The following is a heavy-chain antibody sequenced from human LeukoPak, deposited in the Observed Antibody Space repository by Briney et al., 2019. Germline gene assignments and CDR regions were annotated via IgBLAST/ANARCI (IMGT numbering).Heavy chain of an antibody. CDR3: ARVGPSRRGHGCMDV. CDR1: GYSISSGYY. CDR2: IYHSGST. J-gene: IGHJ6*03. Sequence: PSETLSLTCTVSGYSISSGYYWGWIRQPPGKGLEWIGSIYHSGSTYYNPSLKSRVTISVDTSKNQFSLKLSSVTAADTAVYYCARVGPSRRGHGCMDVWGKGTTVTVSS. D-gene: IGHD3-10*01. V-gene: IGHV4-38-2*02.